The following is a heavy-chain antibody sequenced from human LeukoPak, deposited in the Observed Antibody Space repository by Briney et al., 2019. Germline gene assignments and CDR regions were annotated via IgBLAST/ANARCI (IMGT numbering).Heavy chain of an antibody. V-gene: IGHV4-59*08. CDR2: VYYIGTT. CDR1: GGSIKSPTSY. Sequence: SETLSLTCTVSGGSIKSPTSYWSWIRQAPGKGLEWIGNVYYIGTTTYNSSHQSRVTISVDTSKNHFSLEMASVTPEDTALYYCARNTSSSPWFDPWGQGTLVIVSS. CDR3: ARNTSSSPWFDP. J-gene: IGHJ5*02. D-gene: IGHD6-6*01.